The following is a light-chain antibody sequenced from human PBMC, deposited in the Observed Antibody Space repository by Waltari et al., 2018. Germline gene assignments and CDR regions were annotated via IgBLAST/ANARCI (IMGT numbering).Light chain of an antibody. CDR3: MFWPSNVWV. CDR1: SDFNVGDFI. Sequence: QPVLTQPPSSSASPGESARLTCTLPSDFNVGDFIIYWYQQRPGSPPRFLLYYNSDSEKAQGSGVPSRFSGSKEASANAGILLISGLQSEDEADYYCMFWPSNVWVFGGGTKLTVL. CDR2: YNSDSEK. V-gene: IGLV5-37*01. J-gene: IGLJ3*02.